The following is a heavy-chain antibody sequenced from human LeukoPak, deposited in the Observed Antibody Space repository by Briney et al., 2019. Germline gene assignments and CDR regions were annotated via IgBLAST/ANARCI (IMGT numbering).Heavy chain of an antibody. J-gene: IGHJ4*02. D-gene: IGHD3-22*01. V-gene: IGHV3-23*01. CDR2: ISGSGGST. CDR1: GFTFSSYA. Sequence: GGSLRLSCAASGFTFSSYAMSWVRQAPGKGLEWVSAISGSGGSTYYADSVKSRFTISRDNSKNTLYLQMNSLRAEDTAVYYCAKVTAYYYDSSGSNYFDYWGQGTLVTVSS. CDR3: AKVTAYYYDSSGSNYFDY.